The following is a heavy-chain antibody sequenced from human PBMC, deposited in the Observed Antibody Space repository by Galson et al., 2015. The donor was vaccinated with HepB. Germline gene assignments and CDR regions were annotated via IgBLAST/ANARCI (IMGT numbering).Heavy chain of an antibody. Sequence: SLRLSCAGSGFTFSSYNMNWVRQAPGKGLEWVASIDSSSSYTYYAHSLKGRFTITRDNSKNSPYLQMNSLRPEDTAVYYCVRDLRLGTPFDHWGQGTLVTVSS. CDR1: GFTFSSYN. D-gene: IGHD7-27*01. J-gene: IGHJ4*02. CDR2: IDSSSSYT. CDR3: VRDLRLGTPFDH. V-gene: IGHV3-21*01.